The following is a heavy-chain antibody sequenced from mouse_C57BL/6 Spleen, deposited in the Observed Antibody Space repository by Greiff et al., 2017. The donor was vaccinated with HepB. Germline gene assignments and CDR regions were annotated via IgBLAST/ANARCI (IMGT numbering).Heavy chain of an antibody. D-gene: IGHD1-1*01. CDR3: ARTGYGSSYGYFDY. CDR1: GFSLTSYA. J-gene: IGHJ2*01. Sequence: VHLVESGPGLVAPSQSLSITCTVSGFSLTSYAISWVRQPPGKGLEWLGVIWTGGGTNYNSALKSRLSISKDNSKSQVFLKMNSLQTDDTARYYCARTGYGSSYGYFDYWGQGTTLTVSS. V-gene: IGHV2-9-1*01. CDR2: IWTGGGT.